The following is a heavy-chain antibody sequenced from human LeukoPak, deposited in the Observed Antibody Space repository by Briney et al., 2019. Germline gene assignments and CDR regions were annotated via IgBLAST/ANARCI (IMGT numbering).Heavy chain of an antibody. CDR2: IIPIFGTA. J-gene: IGHJ4*02. Sequence: EASVKVSCKASGGTFSSYAISWVRQAPGQGLEWMGGIIPIFGTANYAQKFQGRVTITADESTSTAYMELSSLRSEDTAVYYCARDETAGGSDYWGQGTLVTVSS. CDR1: GGTFSSYA. CDR3: ARDETAGGSDY. D-gene: IGHD3-16*01. V-gene: IGHV1-69*01.